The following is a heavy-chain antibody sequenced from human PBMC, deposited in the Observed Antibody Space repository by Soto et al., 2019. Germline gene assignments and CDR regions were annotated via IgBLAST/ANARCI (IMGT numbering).Heavy chain of an antibody. Sequence: QVQLVESGGGLVKPGGSLRLSCAASGFTVSDYYMNWIRQAPGKGLEWVSYISSSRSYTNYADSVKGRFTISRDNAKNSLYLHMNSLRAEDTAVYYCARVAYDAFDIWGQGTMVTVSS. V-gene: IGHV3-11*05. CDR3: ARVAYDAFDI. CDR2: ISSSRSYT. J-gene: IGHJ3*02. CDR1: GFTVSDYY. D-gene: IGHD3-16*01.